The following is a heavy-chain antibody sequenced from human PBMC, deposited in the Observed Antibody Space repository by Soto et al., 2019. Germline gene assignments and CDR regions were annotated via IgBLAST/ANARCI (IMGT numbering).Heavy chain of an antibody. D-gene: IGHD6-19*01. V-gene: IGHV4-34*01. CDR3: ARELRKRQWLVVGYYFDY. J-gene: IGHJ4*02. CDR2: INHSGST. Sequence: AETLTITCAVYGGSCSGYYSSGSRPPPGIGLEWIGEINHSGSTNYNPSLKSRVTISVDTSKNQFSLKLSSVTAADTAVYYCARELRKRQWLVVGYYFDYWGQGTLVTVSS. CDR1: GGSCSGYY.